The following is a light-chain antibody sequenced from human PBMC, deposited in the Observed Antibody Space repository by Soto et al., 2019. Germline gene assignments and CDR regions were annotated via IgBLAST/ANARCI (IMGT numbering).Light chain of an antibody. CDR3: CSFAGGATFV. Sequence: QSALTQPASVSGSPVQSITISCSGTSNDVGGYDLVSWYQQHPGKAPRLIIYEATKRPSGVSDRFSASKSGNTASLTISALQAEDEAYYSCCSFAGGATFVFGGGTKVTVL. CDR1: SNDVGGYDL. V-gene: IGLV2-23*02. J-gene: IGLJ2*01. CDR2: EAT.